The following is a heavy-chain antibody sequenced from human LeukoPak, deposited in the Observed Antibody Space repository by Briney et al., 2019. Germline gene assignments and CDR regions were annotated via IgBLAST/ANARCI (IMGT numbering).Heavy chain of an antibody. Sequence: ASVKVSCKASGGSFSSCTISWVRQAPGQGLEWMGRIIPLLALVDYAQKFQGRVTITADRTTSTAYMEVSSLTAGDTAVYYCARVMLIAVSDTASTGQEATDNWFDSWGKGTLITVSS. J-gene: IGHJ5*01. CDR2: IIPLLALV. V-gene: IGHV1-69*02. D-gene: IGHD3-16*01. CDR1: GGSFSSCT. CDR3: ARVMLIAVSDTASTGQEATDNWFDS.